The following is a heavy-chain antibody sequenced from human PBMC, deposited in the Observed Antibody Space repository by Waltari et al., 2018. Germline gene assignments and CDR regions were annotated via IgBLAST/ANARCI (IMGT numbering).Heavy chain of an antibody. D-gene: IGHD3-10*01. V-gene: IGHV3-21*01. J-gene: IGHJ4*02. CDR1: GFTFSSYS. CDR3: ARDGTYLWFRELLPSYYFDY. Sequence: EVQLVESGGGLVKPGGSLRLSCAASGFTFSSYSMNWVRQAPGKGLEWVSSISSSSSYIYYADSVKGRFTISRDNAKNSLYLQMNSLRAEDTAVYYCARDGTYLWFRELLPSYYFDYWGQGTLVTVSS. CDR2: ISSSSSYI.